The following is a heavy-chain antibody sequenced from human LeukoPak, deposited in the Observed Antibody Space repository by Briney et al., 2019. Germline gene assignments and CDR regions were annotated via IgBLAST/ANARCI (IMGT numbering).Heavy chain of an antibody. V-gene: IGHV3-33*08. D-gene: IGHD4-17*01. J-gene: IGHJ3*02. CDR2: IWSHGNTK. CDR3: ARDDDYDDHNTFGM. CDR1: GFTFSTYG. Sequence: GGSLRLSCAASGFTFSTYGMHWVRQAPGKGLEWVAVIWSHGNTKKYADSVTGRFTISRDNSKNTLYLEMNTLRAEDTAVYYCARDDDYDDHNTFGMWGHGTMVTVSS.